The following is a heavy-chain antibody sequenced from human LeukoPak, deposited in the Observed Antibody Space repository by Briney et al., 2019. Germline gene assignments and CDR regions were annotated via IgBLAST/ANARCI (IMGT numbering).Heavy chain of an antibody. CDR3: ARRGDKGGYYFAY. J-gene: IGHJ4*02. Sequence: GESLKISCKGSGYSFTSYWIGWVRQMPGKGLEWMGIIYPGDSDTRYSPSFQGQVTISADKSISTAYLQWSSLKASDTAIYYWARRGDKGGYYFAYWGQGTLVTVSS. V-gene: IGHV5-51*01. CDR1: GYSFTSYW. D-gene: IGHD2-21*01. CDR2: IYPGDSDT.